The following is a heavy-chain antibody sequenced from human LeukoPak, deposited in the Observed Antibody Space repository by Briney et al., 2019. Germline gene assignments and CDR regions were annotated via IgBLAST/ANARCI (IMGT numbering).Heavy chain of an antibody. CDR3: ARHAYSFPHYFDY. Sequence: SETLSLTCTVSSGSISGYYWTWIRQPPGKGLEWIAFIYYSGSTHYNPSLKSRVTISVDTPKNQFSLKLRSVTAADMAVYYCARHAYSFPHYFDYWGQGALVTVSS. J-gene: IGHJ4*02. CDR1: SGSISGYY. V-gene: IGHV4-59*08. CDR2: IYYSGST. D-gene: IGHD3-16*01.